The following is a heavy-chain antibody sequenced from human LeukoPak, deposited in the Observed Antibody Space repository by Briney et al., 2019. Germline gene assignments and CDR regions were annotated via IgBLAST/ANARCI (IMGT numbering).Heavy chain of an antibody. V-gene: IGHV3-23*01. Sequence: GGSLRLSCAASGFTFSSYAMSWVRQAPGRGLEWVSAISGSGGSTYYADSVKGRFTISRDNSKNTLYLQMNSLRAEDTAVYYCAKALYGTGSLDYWGQGTLVTVSS. J-gene: IGHJ4*02. D-gene: IGHD3-10*01. CDR1: GFTFSSYA. CDR2: ISGSGGST. CDR3: AKALYGTGSLDY.